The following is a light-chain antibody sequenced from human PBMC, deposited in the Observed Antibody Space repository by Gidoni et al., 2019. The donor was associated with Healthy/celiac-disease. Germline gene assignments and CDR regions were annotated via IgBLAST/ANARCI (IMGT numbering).Light chain of an antibody. J-gene: IGKJ1*01. CDR3: LQHNSYPWT. Sequence: DTEMTQSPSPLSASVGDRVTITCRASPGIRSDLGWYQQKPGKAPKRLIYAASSLQSGVPSRFSGSGSGTDFTLTISSLPPEDFATYYCLQHNSYPWTCGQGTKVEIK. CDR1: PGIRSD. V-gene: IGKV1-17*01. CDR2: AAS.